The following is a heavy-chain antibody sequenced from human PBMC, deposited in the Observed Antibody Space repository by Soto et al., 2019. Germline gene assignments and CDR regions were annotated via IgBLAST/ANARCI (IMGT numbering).Heavy chain of an antibody. D-gene: IGHD5-12*01. CDR2: IYWDDDK. CDR3: AHNGDGYRGFKY. CDR1: GFSLSTSGVG. V-gene: IGHV2-5*02. Sequence: QITLKESGPPLVKPTQTLTLTCTFSGFSLSTSGVGVGWIRQPPGKALEWLALIYWDDDKRYSPSLKSRLTLTKDTPKNQVVLTTTNLDPVDTATYYCAHNGDGYRGFKYWGQGTLVTVSS. J-gene: IGHJ4*02.